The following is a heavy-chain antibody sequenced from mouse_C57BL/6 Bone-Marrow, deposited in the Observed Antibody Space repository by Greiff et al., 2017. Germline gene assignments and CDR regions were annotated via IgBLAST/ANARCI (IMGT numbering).Heavy chain of an antibody. CDR1: GYTFTSYG. J-gene: IGHJ2*01. CDR3: ARSEYDWGHYFDY. CDR2: IYPRSGNN. Sequence: QVQLKQSGAELARPGASVKLSCKASGYTFTSYGISWVKQRTGQGLEWIGEIYPRSGNNYYNEKFKGKATLTADKSSSTAYMELRSLTSEDSAVYFCARSEYDWGHYFDYWGQGTTLTVSS. D-gene: IGHD2-4*01. V-gene: IGHV1-81*01.